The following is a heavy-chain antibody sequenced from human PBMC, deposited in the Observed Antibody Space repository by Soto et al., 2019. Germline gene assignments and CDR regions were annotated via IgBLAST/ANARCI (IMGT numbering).Heavy chain of an antibody. CDR3: AEWAIYWSGADCRA. J-gene: IGHJ5*02. V-gene: IGHV3-23*01. CDR1: GFPFSSRA. CDR2: ISGSGTIT. Sequence: EVQLLESGGGLVQPGGSLRLSCAASGFPFSSRAMSWVRQAPGKGLEWVSAISGSGTITYYADSVKGRFTISRDTSKNTLYLQMNSLRADDTAVYYCAEWAIYWSGADCRAWGQGTLVTVSS. D-gene: IGHD2-15*01.